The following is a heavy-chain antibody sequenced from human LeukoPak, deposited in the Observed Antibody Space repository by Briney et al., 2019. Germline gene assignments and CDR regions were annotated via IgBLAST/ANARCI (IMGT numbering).Heavy chain of an antibody. Sequence: SETLSLTCTVSGGSISPYFWSWIRQPAGKGLEWIGRITSAGDTVYNPSLRGRVSMSLDTSKNQFSLILNSVTASDTALYYCAREDLKLPHNWFDPWGQGTLVTVSS. CDR3: AREDLKLPHNWFDP. CDR1: GGSISPYF. J-gene: IGHJ5*02. CDR2: ITSAGDT. V-gene: IGHV4-4*07.